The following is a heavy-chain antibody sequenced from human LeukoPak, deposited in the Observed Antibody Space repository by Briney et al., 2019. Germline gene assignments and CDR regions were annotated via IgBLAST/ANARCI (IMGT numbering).Heavy chain of an antibody. CDR1: GFTFSSYA. CDR3: AKAGYSSTWYGSEIDY. CDR2: ISGSGGST. J-gene: IGHJ4*02. Sequence: GGSLRLSCAASGFTFSSYAMRWVRQAPGKGLEWVSAISGSGGSTYYADSVKGRFTLSRDNSKNTLYLQMNSLRADDTAVYYCAKAGYSSTWYGSEIDYWGQGTLVTVSS. D-gene: IGHD6-13*01. V-gene: IGHV3-23*01.